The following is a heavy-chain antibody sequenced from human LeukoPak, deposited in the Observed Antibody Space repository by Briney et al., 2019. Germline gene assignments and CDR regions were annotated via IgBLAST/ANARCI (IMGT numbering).Heavy chain of an antibody. CDR3: AELGITMIGGV. V-gene: IGHV3-11*04. CDR1: GFTVSNNY. CDR2: ISSSGSTI. Sequence: GGSLRLSCAVSGFTVSNNYMSWVRQAPGKGLEWASYISSSGSTIYYADSVKGRFTISRDNAKNSLYLQMNSLRAEDTAVYYCAELGITMIGGVWGKGTTVTISS. J-gene: IGHJ6*04. D-gene: IGHD3-10*02.